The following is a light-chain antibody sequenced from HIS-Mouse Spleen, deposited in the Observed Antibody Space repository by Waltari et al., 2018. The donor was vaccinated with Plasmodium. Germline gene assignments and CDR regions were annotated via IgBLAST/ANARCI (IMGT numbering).Light chain of an antibody. Sequence: QSALTQPASVSGSPGQSITISCTGTSRDVGSYNLVSWYQQHPGKAPRLMIYAGSKRPSGVSNRCSGSNAGNTASLTISGLQAEDEADYYCCAYAGSSTYAVFGGGTQLTVL. J-gene: IGLJ7*01. CDR2: AGS. V-gene: IGLV2-23*01. CDR3: CAYAGSSTYAV. CDR1: SRDVGSYNL.